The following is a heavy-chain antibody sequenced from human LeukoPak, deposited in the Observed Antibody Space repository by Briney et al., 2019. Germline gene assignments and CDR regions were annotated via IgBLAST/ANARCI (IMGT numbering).Heavy chain of an antibody. Sequence: SETPSLTCTVSGGSISSYYWGWIRQPPGKGLEWIGYIYYSGSTNYNPSLKSRVTISVDTSKNQFSLKLSSVTAADTAVYYCARESSSWYGPFDYWGQGTLVTVSS. CDR1: GGSISSYY. CDR2: IYYSGST. V-gene: IGHV4-59*01. J-gene: IGHJ4*02. CDR3: ARESSSWYGPFDY. D-gene: IGHD6-13*01.